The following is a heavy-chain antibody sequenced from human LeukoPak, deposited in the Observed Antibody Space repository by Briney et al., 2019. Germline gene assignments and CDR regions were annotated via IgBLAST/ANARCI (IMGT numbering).Heavy chain of an antibody. CDR2: ISAYNGNT. Sequence: GASGKVSCKASGYTFTSYGISWVRQAPGQGLEWMGWISAYNGNTNYAQKLQGRVTMTTDTSTSTAYMELRSLRSDDTAVYYCARDIEAGYYYDSSGYLPDYWGQGTLVTVSS. D-gene: IGHD3-22*01. CDR1: GYTFTSYG. J-gene: IGHJ4*02. V-gene: IGHV1-18*01. CDR3: ARDIEAGYYYDSSGYLPDY.